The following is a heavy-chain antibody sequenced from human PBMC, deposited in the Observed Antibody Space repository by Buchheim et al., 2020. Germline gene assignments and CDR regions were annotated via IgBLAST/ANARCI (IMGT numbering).Heavy chain of an antibody. Sequence: EVQLLESGGDLIQPGGSLRLSCVASGFTFSSYAMTWVRQAPGKGLEWVSTISGNGGSTYYADSVKGRFTISRDNSKNTLYLQVSGLRAEDTAEYYCAKSLYTISWSNFDYWGQGT. CDR2: ISGNGGST. CDR3: AKSLYTISWSNFDY. J-gene: IGHJ4*02. D-gene: IGHD6-13*01. V-gene: IGHV3-23*01. CDR1: GFTFSSYA.